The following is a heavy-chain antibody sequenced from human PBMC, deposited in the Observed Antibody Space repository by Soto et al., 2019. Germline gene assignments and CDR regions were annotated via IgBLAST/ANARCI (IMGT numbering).Heavy chain of an antibody. D-gene: IGHD6-19*01. CDR2: IYWDDDK. CDR3: AHTYSSGWTMYYFDY. V-gene: IGHV2-5*02. Sequence: GSGPTLVKPTQTLTLTCTFSGFSLSTSGVGVGWIRQPPGKALEWLALIYWDDDKRYSPSLKSRLTITKDTSKNQVVLTMTNMDPVDTATYYCAHTYSSGWTMYYFDYWGQGTLVTVSS. CDR1: GFSLSTSGVG. J-gene: IGHJ4*02.